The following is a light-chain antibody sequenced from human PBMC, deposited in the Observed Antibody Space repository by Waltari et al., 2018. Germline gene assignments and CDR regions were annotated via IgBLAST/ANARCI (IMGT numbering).Light chain of an antibody. J-gene: IGLJ3*02. V-gene: IGLV2-11*01. CDR3: CSYAGSYTVV. CDR1: SSDVGSYNY. Sequence: QSALTQPRSVSGSPGQSVTISCPGTSSDVGSYNYVSWYQQPPGKAPKLRIYDVSKRASGVPARFAGSKSANTASLTISGRQADDEADYYCCSYAGSYTVVFGGGTKLTVL. CDR2: DVS.